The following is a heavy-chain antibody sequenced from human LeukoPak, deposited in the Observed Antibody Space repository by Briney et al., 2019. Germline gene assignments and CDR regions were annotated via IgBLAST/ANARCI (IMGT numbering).Heavy chain of an antibody. Sequence: ASVKVSCKASGYTFTSYGISWVRQAPGQGLEWIGWISAYNGNTNYAQKLQGRVTMTTDTSTSTAYMELRSLRSDDTAVYYCARAVSRQNPHLYGYWGQGTLVTVSS. D-gene: IGHD2-8*01. J-gene: IGHJ4*02. CDR2: ISAYNGNT. CDR3: ARAVSRQNPHLYGY. CDR1: GYTFTSYG. V-gene: IGHV1-18*04.